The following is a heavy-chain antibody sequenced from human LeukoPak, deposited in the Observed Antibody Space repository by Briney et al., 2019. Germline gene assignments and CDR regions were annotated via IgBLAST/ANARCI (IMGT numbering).Heavy chain of an antibody. V-gene: IGHV3-66*01. J-gene: IGHJ4*02. D-gene: IGHD1-7*01. CDR3: AKATNWNYDC. CDR2: IYSGGNT. CDR1: GFTVSSNY. Sequence: GGSLRLSCAASGFTVSSNYMSGCRQAPVKGLEWVSVIYSGGNTYYVDSVKGRFTISRDGSTNTLYLQMSSLRAEDTAVYYCAKATNWNYDCWGRGTLVTVSS.